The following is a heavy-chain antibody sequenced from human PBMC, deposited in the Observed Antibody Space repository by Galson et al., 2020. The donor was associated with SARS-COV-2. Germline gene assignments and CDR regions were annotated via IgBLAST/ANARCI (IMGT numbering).Heavy chain of an antibody. D-gene: IGHD2-8*01. CDR3: ASPLGVIGCTNGVCYKS. CDR2: INHSGST. Sequence: ETSETLSLTCAVYGGSFSGYYWSWIRQPPGKGLEWIGEINHSGSTNYNPSLKSRVTISVDTSKNQFSLKLSSVTAADTAVYYCASPLGVIGCTNGVCYKSWGQGTLVTVSS. V-gene: IGHV4-34*01. CDR1: GGSFSGYY. J-gene: IGHJ4*02.